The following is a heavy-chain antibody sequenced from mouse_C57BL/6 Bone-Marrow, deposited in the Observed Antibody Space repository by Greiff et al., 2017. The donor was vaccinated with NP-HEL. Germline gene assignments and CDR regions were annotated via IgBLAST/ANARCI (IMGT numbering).Heavy chain of an antibody. V-gene: IGHV1-59*01. Sequence: QVQLQQSGAELVRPGTSVKLSCKASGYTFTSYWMHWVKQRPGQGLEWIGEIDPYDSYTNYNQKFKGKATLTVDTSSSTAYMQLSSLTSEDSAVYYCAITTVVARRFAYWGQGTLVTVSA. CDR3: AITTVVARRFAY. CDR1: GYTFTSYW. J-gene: IGHJ3*01. D-gene: IGHD1-1*01. CDR2: IDPYDSYT.